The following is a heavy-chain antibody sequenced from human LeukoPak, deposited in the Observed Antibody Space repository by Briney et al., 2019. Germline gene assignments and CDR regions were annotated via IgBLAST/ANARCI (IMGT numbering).Heavy chain of an antibody. CDR3: ARGPARYYYGSGSFGYFDY. CDR1: GGSISSYY. CDR2: IYYSGST. J-gene: IGHJ4*02. Sequence: PSETLSLTCTVSGGSISSYYWSWIRQPPGKGLEWIGYIYYSGSTNYNPSLKSRVTISVDTSKNQFSLKLSSVTAADTAVYYCARGPARYYYGSGSFGYFDYWGQGTLVTVSS. D-gene: IGHD3-10*01. V-gene: IGHV4-59*12.